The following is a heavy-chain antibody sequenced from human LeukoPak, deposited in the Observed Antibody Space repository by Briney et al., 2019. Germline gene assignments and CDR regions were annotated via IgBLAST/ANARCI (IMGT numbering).Heavy chain of an antibody. Sequence: PSETLSLTCTVSGGSISSGDYYWSWIRQPPGKGLEWIGYIYYSGSTYYNPSLKSRVTISVDTSKNQFSLKLSSVTAADTAVYYCARGLVVPAARLAAAAPGAFDYWGQGTLVTVSS. J-gene: IGHJ4*02. CDR2: IYYSGST. V-gene: IGHV4-30-4*08. CDR1: GGSISSGDYY. D-gene: IGHD2-2*01. CDR3: ARGLVVPAARLAAAAPGAFDY.